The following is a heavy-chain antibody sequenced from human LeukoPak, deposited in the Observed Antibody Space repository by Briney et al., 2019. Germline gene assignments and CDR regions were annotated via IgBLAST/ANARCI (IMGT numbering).Heavy chain of an antibody. Sequence: SETLSLTCTVSGGSISSSSYYWGWIRQPPGKGLEWIGRIYYSGSTYYNPSLKSRVTISVDTSKDQFSLKLSSVTAADTAVYYCARLLGCSGGSCFTYYYYYYMDVWGKGTTVTVSS. CDR2: IYYSGST. CDR3: ARLLGCSGGSCFTYYYYYYMDV. J-gene: IGHJ6*03. CDR1: GGSISSSSYY. V-gene: IGHV4-39*01. D-gene: IGHD2-15*01.